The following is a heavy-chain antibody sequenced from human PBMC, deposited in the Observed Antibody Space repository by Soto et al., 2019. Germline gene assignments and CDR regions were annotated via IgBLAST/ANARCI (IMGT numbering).Heavy chain of an antibody. CDR1: GYTFTSYY. D-gene: IGHD2-8*01. Sequence: ASVKVSCKASGYTFTSYYMHWVRQAPGQGLEWMGIINPSGGSTSYAQKFQGRVTMTTDTSTSTAYMELRSLTSDDTAVYYCARDRSMYYGMDVWGQGTTVTVSS. J-gene: IGHJ6*02. CDR2: INPSGGST. CDR3: ARDRSMYYGMDV. V-gene: IGHV1-46*01.